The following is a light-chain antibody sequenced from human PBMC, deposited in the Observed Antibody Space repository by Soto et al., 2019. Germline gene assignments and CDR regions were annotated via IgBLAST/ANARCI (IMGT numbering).Light chain of an antibody. J-gene: IGLJ1*01. CDR2: DVS. V-gene: IGLV2-14*01. CDR3: SSYTSSSTLPFV. Sequence: QSVLTQPASVSGSPGHSITISCTGTSSDVGGYNYVSWYQQHPGKAPKLMIYDVSNRPSGVSNRFSGSRSGNTASLTISGLQAEDEADYYCSSYTSSSTLPFVFGNGTKVTVL. CDR1: SSDVGGYNY.